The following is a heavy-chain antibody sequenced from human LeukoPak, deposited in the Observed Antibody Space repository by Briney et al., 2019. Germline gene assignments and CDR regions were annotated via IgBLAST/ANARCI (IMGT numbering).Heavy chain of an antibody. Sequence: KPGGSLRLSCAASGFTFSDYYMSWIRQTPEKGLEWVSYIGGNSYYTNYADSVKGRFTISRDNAKNSLYLQMNSLRAEDTAVYYCARGDSGSYYFNYWGQGTLVTVSS. V-gene: IGHV3-11*06. CDR3: ARGDSGSYYFNY. CDR2: IGGNSYYT. CDR1: GFTFSDYY. D-gene: IGHD1-26*01. J-gene: IGHJ4*02.